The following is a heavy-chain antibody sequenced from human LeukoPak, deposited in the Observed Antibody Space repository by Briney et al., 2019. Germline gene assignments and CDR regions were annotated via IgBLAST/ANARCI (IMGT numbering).Heavy chain of an antibody. D-gene: IGHD3-16*01. J-gene: IGHJ4*02. CDR1: GFTFSNAW. Sequence: GGSLRLSCAASGFTFSNAWMSWVRQAPGKGLEWVGRIKSKTDGGTTDYAAPVKGRFTISRDDSKNTLYLQMNSLKTEDTAVYYCTTDLGLFRWIPMWGQGTLVTVSS. V-gene: IGHV3-15*01. CDR2: IKSKTDGGTT. CDR3: TTDLGLFRWIPM.